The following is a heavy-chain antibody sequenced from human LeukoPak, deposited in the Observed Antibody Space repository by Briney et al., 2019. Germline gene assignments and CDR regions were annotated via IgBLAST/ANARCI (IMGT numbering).Heavy chain of an antibody. Sequence: SETLSLTCTVSGGSISSSSYYWGWIRQPPGKGLEWIGSIYYSGSTYYNPSLKSRVTISVDTSKNQFSLKLSSVTAADTAVYYCARLPPTYYDIFTGYWGYYFDYWGPGTLVTVSS. J-gene: IGHJ4*02. D-gene: IGHD3-9*01. V-gene: IGHV4-39*01. CDR3: ARLPPTYYDIFTGYWGYYFDY. CDR2: IYYSGST. CDR1: GGSISSSSYY.